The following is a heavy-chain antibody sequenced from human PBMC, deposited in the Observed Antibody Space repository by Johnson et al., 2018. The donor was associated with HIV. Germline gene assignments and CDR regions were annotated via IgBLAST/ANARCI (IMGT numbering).Heavy chain of an antibody. CDR1: GFTFSTYA. Sequence: QVQLVESGGGVVQPGRSLRLSCAASGFTFSTYAMHWVRQAPGKGLEWVALISYDGSNKYYADSVKGRFTISRDNSKNTLYLQMNSLRDEDTAVYCCARPYILLQLVSAFDIWGQGTMVTVSS. CDR2: ISYDGSNK. J-gene: IGHJ3*02. V-gene: IGHV3-30-3*01. CDR3: ARPYILLQLVSAFDI. D-gene: IGHD6-6*01.